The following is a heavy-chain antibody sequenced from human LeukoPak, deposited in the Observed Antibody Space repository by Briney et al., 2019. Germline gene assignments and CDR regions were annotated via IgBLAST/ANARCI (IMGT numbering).Heavy chain of an antibody. V-gene: IGHV1-2*04. Sequence: ASVKVSCKASGYTFTGYYMHWVRQAPEQGLEWMGWINPNSGGTNYAQKFQGWVTMTRDTSISTAYMELSRLRSDDTAVYYCARSRITMVRGVSLIAFDIWGQGTMVTVSS. CDR1: GYTFTGYY. D-gene: IGHD3-10*01. J-gene: IGHJ3*02. CDR2: INPNSGGT. CDR3: ARSRITMVRGVSLIAFDI.